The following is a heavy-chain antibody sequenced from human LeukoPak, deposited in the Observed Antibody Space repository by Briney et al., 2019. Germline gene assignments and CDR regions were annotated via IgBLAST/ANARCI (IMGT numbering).Heavy chain of an antibody. J-gene: IGHJ4*02. CDR2: ISYDGSNK. D-gene: IGHD6-13*01. V-gene: IGHV3-30*04. CDR1: GFTFSSYA. Sequence: GRSLRLSCAGSGFTFSSYAMHGVRQAPGKGLEGVAVISYDGSNKYYADSVKGRFTISRDNSKNTLYLQMNSLRAEDTAVYYCVLIAAAGTAFDYWGQGTLVTVSS. CDR3: VLIAAAGTAFDY.